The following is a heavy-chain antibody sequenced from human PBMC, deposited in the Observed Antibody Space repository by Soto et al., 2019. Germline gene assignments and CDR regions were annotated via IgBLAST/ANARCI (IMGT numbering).Heavy chain of an antibody. V-gene: IGHV4-59*01. J-gene: IGHJ4*02. CDR3: ARGRTVRNYADDSSDYFYFFDY. CDR2: VYYTGST. D-gene: IGHD3-22*01. CDR1: GDSISTFY. Sequence: SETLSLTCTVSGDSISTFYWGWMRQSPGKELEWIGYVYYTGSTNYNPSLKSRVTISVDRSKNQFSLKLTSANAADTAIYYCARGRTVRNYADDSSDYFYFFDYWGQGTQVTVSS.